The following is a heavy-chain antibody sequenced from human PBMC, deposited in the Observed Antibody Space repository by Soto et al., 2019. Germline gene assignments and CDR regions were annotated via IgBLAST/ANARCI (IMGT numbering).Heavy chain of an antibody. D-gene: IGHD5-18*01. V-gene: IGHV1-46*01. J-gene: IGHJ6*02. CDR1: GYTFTSYY. Sequence: QVQLVQSGAEVKKPGASVKVSCKASGYTFTSYYMHWVRQAPGQGLEWMGIINPSGGSTSYAQKFPGRVTMSRNTSTSTVYMELSSLRSEDTAVYYCARENIQLCHPSHYYYGMDVWGQGTTVTVSS. CDR2: INPSGGST. CDR3: ARENIQLCHPSHYYYGMDV.